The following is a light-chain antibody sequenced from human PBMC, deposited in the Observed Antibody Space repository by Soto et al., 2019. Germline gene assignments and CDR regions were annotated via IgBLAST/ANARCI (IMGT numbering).Light chain of an antibody. V-gene: IGKV3-15*01. CDR2: DAA. Sequence: EVVMTQSPATLSVSPGERATLSCRASQSVSRNLAWYQQKPGQPPRLLKYDAATRATGIPARFSGSGSGTEFTLTISSLQSEDFAVYYCQQYNILSTFGQGTKVDIK. J-gene: IGKJ1*01. CDR1: QSVSRN. CDR3: QQYNILST.